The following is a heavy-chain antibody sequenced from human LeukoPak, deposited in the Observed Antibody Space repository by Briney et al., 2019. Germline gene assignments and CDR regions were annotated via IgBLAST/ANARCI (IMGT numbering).Heavy chain of an antibody. CDR1: GFTFSDYY. V-gene: IGHV3-11*04. Sequence: GGSLRLSCAASGFTFSDYYMSWIRQAPGKGLEWVSYISSSGSTIYYADSVKGRFTITRDNAKNSLYLQMNSLRAEDTAVYYCARDPTYYDFWSGKDPSYFDYWGQGTLVTVSS. CDR2: ISSSGSTI. D-gene: IGHD3-3*01. J-gene: IGHJ4*02. CDR3: ARDPTYYDFWSGKDPSYFDY.